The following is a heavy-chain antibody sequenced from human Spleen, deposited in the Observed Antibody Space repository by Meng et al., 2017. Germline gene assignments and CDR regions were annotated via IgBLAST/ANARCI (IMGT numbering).Heavy chain of an antibody. CDR3: ARDEDISAAGKLFGDY. CDR1: GYNFPYYY. Sequence: QGRWVQYGAGVKTPGASVRVSCKASGYNFPYYYIHRVRRAPGQGLEWMGRIDPKGGDTHYAQRFQGRVTMTGDTSVSTAYMELSGLRSDDTAMYYCARDEDISAAGKLFGDYWGQGTLVTVSS. D-gene: IGHD6-13*01. J-gene: IGHJ4*02. V-gene: IGHV1-2*06. CDR2: IDPKGGDT.